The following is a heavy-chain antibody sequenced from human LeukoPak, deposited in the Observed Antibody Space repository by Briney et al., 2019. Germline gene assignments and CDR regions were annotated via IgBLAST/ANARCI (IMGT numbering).Heavy chain of an antibody. J-gene: IGHJ5*02. Sequence: ASVKVSCKASGYTFTTYYMHWARQAPGQGLQWMGWINPSTGGTKYAENFQGRVTMTRDTSITTAYMELSRLTSDDTGVYYCARQYCGGDCYNPWGQGTLVIVAS. V-gene: IGHV1-2*02. CDR1: GYTFTTYY. CDR2: INPSTGGT. D-gene: IGHD2-21*02. CDR3: ARQYCGGDCYNP.